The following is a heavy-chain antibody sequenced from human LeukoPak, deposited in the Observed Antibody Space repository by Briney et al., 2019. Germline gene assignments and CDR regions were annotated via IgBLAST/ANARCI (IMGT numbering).Heavy chain of an antibody. V-gene: IGHV4-59*01. CDR1: GGSISSYY. J-gene: IGHJ5*02. D-gene: IGHD6-19*01. CDR3: ARVIGSAVAGHNWFDP. Sequence: SETLSLTCTVSGGSISSYYWSWIRRPPGKGLEWIGYIYYSGSTNYNPSLKSRVTLSVDTSKNQFSLKLTSVTAADTAVYYCARVIGSAVAGHNWFDPWGQGTLVTVSS. CDR2: IYYSGST.